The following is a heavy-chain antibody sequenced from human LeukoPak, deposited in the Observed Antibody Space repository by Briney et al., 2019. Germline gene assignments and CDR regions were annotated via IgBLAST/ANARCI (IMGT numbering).Heavy chain of an antibody. CDR3: AREAGRQKWDLGDY. CDR2: IYYSGYT. CDR1: GGSISSYY. J-gene: IGHJ4*02. Sequence: PSETLSLTCTVSGGSISSYYWSWIRQPPGKGLEWIGYIYYSGYTNYNPSLKSRVTISVDTSKNQFSLKLSSVTAADTAVYYCAREAGRQKWDLGDYWGQGTLVTVSS. D-gene: IGHD3-16*01. V-gene: IGHV4-59*12.